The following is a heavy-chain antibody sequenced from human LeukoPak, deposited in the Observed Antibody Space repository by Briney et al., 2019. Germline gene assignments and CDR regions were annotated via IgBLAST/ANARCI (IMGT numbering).Heavy chain of an antibody. CDR2: IMPLFGTA. V-gene: IGHV1-69*05. D-gene: IGHD4-17*01. J-gene: IGHJ5*02. Sequence: SVKVSCKTSGGTFNSSAISWVRQAPGQGLEWLGGIMPLFGTAGYAQKFQGRVTITKDESTRTVYLELTSLTSDDTAVYYCARDVHGDYGSGWFDPWGQGTLVSVS. CDR3: ARDVHGDYGSGWFDP. CDR1: GGTFNSSA.